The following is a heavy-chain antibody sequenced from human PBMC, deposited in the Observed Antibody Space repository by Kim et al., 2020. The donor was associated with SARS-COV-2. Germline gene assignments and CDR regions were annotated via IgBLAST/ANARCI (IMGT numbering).Heavy chain of an antibody. Sequence: ASVKVSCKASGYTFTSYAMHWVRQAPGQRLEWMGWINAGNGNTKYSQKFQGRVTITRDTSASTAYMELSSLRSEDTAVYYCARQTYGSGSENWFDPWGQGTLVTVSS. D-gene: IGHD3-10*01. V-gene: IGHV1-3*01. J-gene: IGHJ5*02. CDR1: GYTFTSYA. CDR3: ARQTYGSGSENWFDP. CDR2: INAGNGNT.